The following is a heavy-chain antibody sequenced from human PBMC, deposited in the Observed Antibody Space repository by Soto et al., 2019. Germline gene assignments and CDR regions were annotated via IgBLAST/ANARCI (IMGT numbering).Heavy chain of an antibody. Sequence: ASVKVSCKASGYTFGNYDINWVRQATGQGLEWMGWMNPNSGKTGYAHKFQGRVTMTRDTSTSTAYMELSSLGSDDTAVYYCVRMAASGSLNWPDHWGQGNLVTASS. CDR1: GYTFGNYD. CDR3: VRMAASGSLNWPDH. D-gene: IGHD3-10*01. CDR2: MNPNSGKT. J-gene: IGHJ5*02. V-gene: IGHV1-8*01.